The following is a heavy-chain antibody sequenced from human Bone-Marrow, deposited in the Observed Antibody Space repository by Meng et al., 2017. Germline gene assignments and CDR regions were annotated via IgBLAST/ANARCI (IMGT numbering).Heavy chain of an antibody. CDR3: ARVIYRPSGHNYFDP. V-gene: IGHV4-4*02. CDR1: GGSISSSNR. D-gene: IGHD1-26*01. J-gene: IGHJ5*02. Sequence: GHLQQSRPGLIKSSGALARTCAVSGGSISSSNRWSWVRQHQGKGLEWIGEIYHSGSTNYNPSLKSRVTISVDKSKNQFSLKLSSVTAADTAIYYCARVIYRPSGHNYFDPWGQGTLVTVSS. CDR2: IYHSGST.